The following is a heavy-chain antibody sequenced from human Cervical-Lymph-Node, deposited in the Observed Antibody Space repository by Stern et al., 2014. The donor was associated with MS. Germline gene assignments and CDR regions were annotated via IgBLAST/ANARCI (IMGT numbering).Heavy chain of an antibody. D-gene: IGHD6-13*01. J-gene: IGHJ4*02. Sequence: EVQLEESGGVVVQPGGSLRLSCAASGFTFDDYSMHWVRQVSEKGLEWVSLITWDGSSAYYADSVKGRFTISRDNSKQSLFLQMNSLTSEDTALYYCVKGGYSSSYHSFDFWGQGTLVTVSS. V-gene: IGHV3-43*01. CDR1: GFTFDDYS. CDR2: ITWDGSSA. CDR3: VKGGYSSSYHSFDF.